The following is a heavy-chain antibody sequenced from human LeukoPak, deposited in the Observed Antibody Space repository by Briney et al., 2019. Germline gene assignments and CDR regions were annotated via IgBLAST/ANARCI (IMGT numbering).Heavy chain of an antibody. CDR2: IHSNGRT. D-gene: IGHD6-6*01. J-gene: IGHJ4*02. CDR3: ARETARGPPSRARPGRYFDY. V-gene: IGHV4-59*02. CDR1: GGSVKNDF. Sequence: SETLSLTCTVSGGSVKNDFWSWIRQPPGKGLEWIAYIHSNGRTNYNPSLKSRVTISVDTSKNQFSLKLSSVTAADTAVYYCARETARGPPSRARPGRYFDYWGQGTLVTVSS.